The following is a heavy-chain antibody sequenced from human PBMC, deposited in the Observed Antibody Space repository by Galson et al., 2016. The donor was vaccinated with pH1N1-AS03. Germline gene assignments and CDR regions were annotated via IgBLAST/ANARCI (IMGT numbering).Heavy chain of an antibody. CDR3: AHRFYGSGASFFDF. CDR2: IYWHDDK. Sequence: PALVKPPQTLTLTCTFSGLSLHDGGLGVGWIRQPPGKALEWLGMIYWHDDKRYNPSLQNRLTLTQGVSKSEVVLQMTNVDPEDTATYYCAHRFYGSGASFFDFWGQGIVVVVS. V-gene: IGHV2-5*01. CDR1: GLSLHDGGLG. D-gene: IGHD3-10*01. J-gene: IGHJ4*02.